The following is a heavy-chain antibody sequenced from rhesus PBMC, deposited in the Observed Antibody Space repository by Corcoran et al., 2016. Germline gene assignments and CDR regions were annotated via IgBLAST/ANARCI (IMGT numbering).Heavy chain of an antibody. CDR3: ARPVSGYFDL. CDR2: ISGSSGSP. J-gene: IGHJ2*01. Sequence: QVQLQESGPGLVKPSETLSLTCAVSGGSFSGYYWGWIRQPPGKGLEWIGYISGSSGSPDYHPSLRSRVTISTDTSKNQFSLKLSSVTAADTAVYYCARPVSGYFDLWGPGTPITISS. CDR1: GGSFSGYY. D-gene: IGHD5-12*01. V-gene: IGHV4-165*01.